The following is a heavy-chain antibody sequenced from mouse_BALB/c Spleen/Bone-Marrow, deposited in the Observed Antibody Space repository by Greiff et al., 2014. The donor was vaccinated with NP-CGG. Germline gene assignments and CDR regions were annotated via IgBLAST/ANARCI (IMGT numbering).Heavy chain of an antibody. V-gene: IGHV1-74*01. CDR2: IYPANSEN. CDR1: GYSFTSYG. J-gene: IGHJ4*01. Sequence: QVQLEQSGPELVRPGASVKMSCTASGYSFTSYGIRWVRQRPGQGLEWLGMIYPANSENWLNQKFMGKATLNVDKSSNTAYMQLSRQTSDDSAVYYCAKNHSAMDYWGQGTSVTVSS. CDR3: AKNHSAMDY.